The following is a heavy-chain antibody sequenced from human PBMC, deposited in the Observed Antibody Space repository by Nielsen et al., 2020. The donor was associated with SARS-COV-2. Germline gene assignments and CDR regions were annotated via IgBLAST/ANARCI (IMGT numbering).Heavy chain of an antibody. CDR2: INHSGST. D-gene: IGHD3-10*01. Sequence: SETLSLTCAVYGGSFSFYYWTWIRQPPGKGLEWIGEINHSGSTNYNPSLKSRVTISVDTSKNQFSLKLSSVTAADTAVYYCAREYYYGSGILGGYWGQGTLVTVSS. V-gene: IGHV4-34*01. CDR1: GGSFSFYY. J-gene: IGHJ4*02. CDR3: AREYYYGSGILGGY.